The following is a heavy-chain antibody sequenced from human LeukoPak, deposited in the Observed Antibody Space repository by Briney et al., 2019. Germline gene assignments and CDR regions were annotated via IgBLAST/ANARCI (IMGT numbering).Heavy chain of an antibody. J-gene: IGHJ4*02. CDR3: ASIVVVPAATDY. Sequence: SQTLSLTCTVSGGSISSGGYYWSWIRQHPGKGLEWIGYVYYSGSTYYNPSLKSRVTISVDTSKNQFSLKLSSVTAADTAVYYCASIVVVPAATDYWGQGTPVTVSS. D-gene: IGHD2-2*01. CDR1: GGSISSGGYY. CDR2: VYYSGST. V-gene: IGHV4-31*03.